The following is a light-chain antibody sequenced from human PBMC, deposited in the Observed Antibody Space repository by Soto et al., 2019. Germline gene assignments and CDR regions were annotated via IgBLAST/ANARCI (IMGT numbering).Light chain of an antibody. CDR1: SSDIGDYNH. CDR3: CSYTRSGTLI. Sequence: QSVLTQPASVSGSTGQSITISCVGTSSDIGDYNHVSWYQQHPGKVPKVIIFDVSNRPSGVSYRFSGTKSGNTASLTVSGLQAEDEAHYYCCSYTRSGTLIFGTGTKVTVL. J-gene: IGLJ1*01. CDR2: DVS. V-gene: IGLV2-14*01.